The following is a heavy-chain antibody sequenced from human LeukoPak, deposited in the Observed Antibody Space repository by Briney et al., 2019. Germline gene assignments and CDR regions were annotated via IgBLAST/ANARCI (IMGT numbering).Heavy chain of an antibody. V-gene: IGHV4-31*03. CDR3: ASNRRDGYNFHWFDP. CDR1: GGSISSGGYY. Sequence: SQTLSLTCTVSGGSISSGGYYWSWIRQHPGKGLEWVGYIYYSGSTYYNPSLKSRVTISVDTSKNQFSLKLSSVTAADTAVYYCASNRRDGYNFHWFDPWGQGTLVTVSS. CDR2: IYYSGST. D-gene: IGHD5-12*01. J-gene: IGHJ5*02.